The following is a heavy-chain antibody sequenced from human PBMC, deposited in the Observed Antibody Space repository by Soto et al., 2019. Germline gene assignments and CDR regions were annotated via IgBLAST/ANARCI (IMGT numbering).Heavy chain of an antibody. CDR3: ARGHLGTIPQYYYGMDV. CDR1: GYTFTSYG. Sequence: ASVKVSCKASGYTFTSYGISWVRQAPGQGLEWMGWISAYNGNTNYAQKLQGRVTMTTDTSTSTAYMELRSLRSDDTAVYYCARGHLGTIPQYYYGMDVWGQGTTVTVSS. V-gene: IGHV1-18*01. CDR2: ISAYNGNT. J-gene: IGHJ6*02. D-gene: IGHD3-10*01.